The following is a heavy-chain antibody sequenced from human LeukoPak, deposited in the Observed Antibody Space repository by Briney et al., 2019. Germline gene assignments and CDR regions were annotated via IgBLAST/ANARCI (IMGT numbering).Heavy chain of an antibody. CDR1: GFTFSSYG. CDR3: AKDRKVWSGYYDAFDI. D-gene: IGHD3-3*01. J-gene: IGHJ3*02. Sequence: GGSLRLSCAASGFTFSSYGMHWVRQAPGKGLEWVAVVWYDGSNKYYADSVKGRFTISRDNSKKTLYLQMNSLRAEDTAVYYCAKDRKVWSGYYDAFDIWGQGTMVTVSS. CDR2: VWYDGSNK. V-gene: IGHV3-33*06.